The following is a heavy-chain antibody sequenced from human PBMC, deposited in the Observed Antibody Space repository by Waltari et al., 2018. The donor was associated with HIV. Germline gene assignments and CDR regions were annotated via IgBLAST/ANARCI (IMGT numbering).Heavy chain of an antibody. Sequence: EVQVVESGGGLVEPGGSLTLSRAASGFTLSSYWMHWVRQARGQGLGWVSRMKPDRSWINYADSVKGRFTISRDNAKSTLYQQMNSLRAEDTAIFYCAKYFVGASDYWGQGTLVTVSS. V-gene: IGHV3-74*01. CDR1: GFTLSSYW. CDR3: AKYFVGASDY. D-gene: IGHD3-9*01. J-gene: IGHJ4*02. CDR2: MKPDRSWI.